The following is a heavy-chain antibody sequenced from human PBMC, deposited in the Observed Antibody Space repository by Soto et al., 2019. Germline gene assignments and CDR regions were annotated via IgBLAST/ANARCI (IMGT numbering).Heavy chain of an antibody. D-gene: IGHD1-1*01. CDR1: GYAFTTYG. V-gene: IGHV1-18*01. J-gene: IGHJ4*02. CDR3: ARGRYGDY. Sequence: QVHLVQSGAEVKKPGASVKVSCQGSGYAFTTYGITWVRQAPGQGLEWMGWISAHNGNTNYAQKLQGRVTVTRDTPTSTAYMELRGLRYDDTAVYYCARGRYGDYWGQGALVTVSS. CDR2: ISAHNGNT.